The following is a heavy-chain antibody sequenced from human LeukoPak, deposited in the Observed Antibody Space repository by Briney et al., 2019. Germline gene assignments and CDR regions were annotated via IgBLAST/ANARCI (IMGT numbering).Heavy chain of an antibody. CDR3: AKDHCSSTSCYYYYYGMDV. CDR2: ISYDGSNK. J-gene: IGHJ6*02. V-gene: IGHV3-30*18. Sequence: GGSLRLSCAASGFTFSSYGMHWVRQAPGKGLEWVAVISYDGSNKYYADSVKGRFTISRDNSKNTLYLQMNSLRAEDTAGYYCAKDHCSSTSCYYYYYGMDVWGQGTTVTVSS. CDR1: GFTFSSYG. D-gene: IGHD2-2*01.